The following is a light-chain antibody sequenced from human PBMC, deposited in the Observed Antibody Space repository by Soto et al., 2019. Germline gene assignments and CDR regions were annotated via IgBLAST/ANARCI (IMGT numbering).Light chain of an antibody. Sequence: EIVWTQAPGTLSLSPGERATLSCRASQSVRSSYLAWNQQKPGQAPRLLIYGASSRATGIPDRFSGSGSGTDFTLTISRLEPEDFAVYYCQQYGSSPTTFGQGTKLEIK. CDR1: QSVRSSY. CDR3: QQYGSSPTT. V-gene: IGKV3-20*01. CDR2: GAS. J-gene: IGKJ2*01.